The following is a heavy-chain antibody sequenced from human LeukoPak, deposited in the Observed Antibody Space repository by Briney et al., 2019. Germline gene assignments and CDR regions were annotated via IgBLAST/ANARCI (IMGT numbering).Heavy chain of an antibody. CDR1: GGSISSYY. Sequence: SETLSLTCTVSGGSISSYYWSWIRQPAGKGLEWIGRIYASGSTSYNPSLKSRVTMSVDTSKNQFSLKLSSVTASDTAVYYCASNGVTSGPFDYCGQGTLVTVSS. V-gene: IGHV4-4*07. CDR3: ASNGVTSGPFDY. D-gene: IGHD4-11*01. CDR2: IYASGST. J-gene: IGHJ4*02.